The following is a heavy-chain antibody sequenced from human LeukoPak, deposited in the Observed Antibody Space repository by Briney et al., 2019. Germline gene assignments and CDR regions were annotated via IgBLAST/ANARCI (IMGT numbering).Heavy chain of an antibody. CDR2: INSDGSST. Sequence: GGSLRLSCAASGFTFSSYWMHWVRQAPGKGLVWVSRINSDGSSTSYADSVKGRFTVSRDNAKNTLYLQMNSLRAGDTAVYYCARATGSYYSLGYWGQGTLVTVSS. D-gene: IGHD1-26*01. V-gene: IGHV3-74*01. CDR1: GFTFSSYW. J-gene: IGHJ4*02. CDR3: ARATGSYYSLGY.